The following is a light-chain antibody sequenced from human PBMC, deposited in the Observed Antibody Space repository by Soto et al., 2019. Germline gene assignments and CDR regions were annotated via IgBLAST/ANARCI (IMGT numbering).Light chain of an antibody. V-gene: IGLV1-40*01. CDR3: QSFDTSMSGYV. CDR2: GNR. J-gene: IGLJ1*01. Sequence: QSVLTQSPSVSGAPGQRVTISCTGSISNIGAGHDVHWYQQLPGAAPKLLIYGNRNRPSEVPERFSGSKSGTSASLAITGLQGEDEADYYCQSFDTSMSGYVFGIGTKVTV. CDR1: ISNIGAGHD.